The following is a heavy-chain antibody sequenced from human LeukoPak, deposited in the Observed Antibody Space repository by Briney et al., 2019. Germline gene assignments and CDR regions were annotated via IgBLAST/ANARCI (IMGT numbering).Heavy chain of an antibody. V-gene: IGHV1-18*01. Sequence: SVKVTCKASGYTFTSYGFSWVRQAPGQGLEWMGWISVYNGNTNYAQKLQGRVTMTTDTSTSTAYMELRSLRSDDTAVYYCARESSYSLYCDYWGRGTRVTVSS. CDR1: GYTFTSYG. D-gene: IGHD6-6*01. J-gene: IGHJ4*02. CDR3: ARESSYSLYCDY. CDR2: ISVYNGNT.